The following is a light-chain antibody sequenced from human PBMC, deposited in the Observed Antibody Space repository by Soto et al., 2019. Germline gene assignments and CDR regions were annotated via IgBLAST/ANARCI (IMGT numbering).Light chain of an antibody. CDR3: QQYHKWPPIT. CDR1: QSVDGY. J-gene: IGKJ5*01. Sequence: DIVLTQSPGTLSLSPGERATLSCRASQSVDGYLAWYQQKPGQAPRLLIYGASTRATGVTARFRGGGSGTEFTLTISSLQSEDSAVYYCQQYHKWPPITFGQGTRLEIK. CDR2: GAS. V-gene: IGKV3-15*01.